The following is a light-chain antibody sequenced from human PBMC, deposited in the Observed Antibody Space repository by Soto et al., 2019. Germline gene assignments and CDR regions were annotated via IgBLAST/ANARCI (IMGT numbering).Light chain of an antibody. CDR1: QGISTY. CDR3: QNYNGAPWT. CDR2: AAS. Sequence: DIQMTQSPSSLSASVGDRVTITCRASQGISTYLVWYQQKPGTVPKLLIIAASTLHSGVPSRFSGSGSGTDFTLTISSLQPEDVATYYCQNYNGAPWTFGQGTKVEIK. V-gene: IGKV1-27*01. J-gene: IGKJ1*01.